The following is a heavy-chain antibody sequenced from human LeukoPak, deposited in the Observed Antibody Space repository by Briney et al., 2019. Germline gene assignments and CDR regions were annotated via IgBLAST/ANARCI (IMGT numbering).Heavy chain of an antibody. CDR2: ISGSGDST. CDR3: AKDAQEQQLVLGYYYHMDV. D-gene: IGHD6-13*01. J-gene: IGHJ6*03. Sequence: GGSLRLSCAASGFTVSSNYMNWVRQAPGKGLEWVSVISGSGDSTYYADSVKGRFIISRDNSKPTLYLQMNSLRVEDTGIYYCAKDAQEQQLVLGYYYHMDVCGKGTTVTVSS. CDR1: GFTVSSNY. V-gene: IGHV3-23*01.